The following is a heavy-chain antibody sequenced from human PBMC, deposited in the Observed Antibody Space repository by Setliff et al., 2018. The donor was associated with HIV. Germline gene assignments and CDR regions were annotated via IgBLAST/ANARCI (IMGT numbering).Heavy chain of an antibody. Sequence: SVKVSCKASGGTFSSYVISWVRQAPGQGLEWMGGIIPIFGTANYDQKFQGRVTITADESTSTAYMELSSLRSDDTAVYYCARDDVGYCSGGSCYHLFDTFDIWGQGTVVTVSS. CDR1: GGTFSSYV. V-gene: IGHV1-69*13. D-gene: IGHD2-15*01. CDR2: IIPIFGTA. CDR3: ARDDVGYCSGGSCYHLFDTFDI. J-gene: IGHJ3*02.